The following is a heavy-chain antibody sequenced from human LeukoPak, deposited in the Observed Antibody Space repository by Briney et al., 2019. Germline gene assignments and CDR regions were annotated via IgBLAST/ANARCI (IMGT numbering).Heavy chain of an antibody. CDR1: GLTFSGSA. CDR3: TTRPHIVGATTFDY. CDR2: IRSKANSYAT. V-gene: IGHV3-73*01. Sequence: GGSLRLSCAASGLTFSGSAMHWVRQASGKGLEWVGRIRSKANSYATAYAASVKGRFTISRDDSKNTAYLQMNSLKTEDTAVYYCTTRPHIVGATTFDYWGQGTLVTVSS. J-gene: IGHJ4*02. D-gene: IGHD1-26*01.